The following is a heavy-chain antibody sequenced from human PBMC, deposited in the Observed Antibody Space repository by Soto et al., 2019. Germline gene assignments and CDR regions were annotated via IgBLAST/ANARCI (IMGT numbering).Heavy chain of an antibody. J-gene: IGHJ4*02. CDR1: GGTFSSYA. Sequence: SVKVSCKASGGTFSSYAISWVRQAPGQGLEWMGGIIPIFGTANYAQKFQGRVTITADESTSTAYMELSSLRSEDTAVYYCARERIAVAGSFDYWGQGTLVTVSS. V-gene: IGHV1-69*13. D-gene: IGHD6-19*01. CDR3: ARERIAVAGSFDY. CDR2: IIPIFGTA.